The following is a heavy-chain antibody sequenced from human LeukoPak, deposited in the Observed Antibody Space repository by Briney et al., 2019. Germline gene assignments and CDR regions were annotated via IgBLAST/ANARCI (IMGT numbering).Heavy chain of an antibody. CDR1: GFIFSSYG. CDR3: AKDGIAAAGTGDY. V-gene: IGHV3-30*02. J-gene: IGHJ4*02. Sequence: GGSLRLSCAASGFIFSSYGMHWVRQAPGKGLKWVAFIRYDGSNKYYADSVKGRFTISRDNSKNTLYLQMNSLRAEDTAVYYCAKDGIAAAGTGDYWGQGTLVTVSS. CDR2: IRYDGSNK. D-gene: IGHD6-13*01.